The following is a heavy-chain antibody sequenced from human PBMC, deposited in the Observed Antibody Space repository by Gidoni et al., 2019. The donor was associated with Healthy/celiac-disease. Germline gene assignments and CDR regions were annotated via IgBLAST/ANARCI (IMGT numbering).Heavy chain of an antibody. CDR2: IYYSGST. Sequence: QVQLQESGPGLVKPSQTLSLTCTVSGGSISSGGYYWSWIRQHPGKGLEWIGYIYYSGSTYYNPSLKSRVTISVDTSKNQFSLKLSSVTAADTAVYYCARSTIFGVVIISPFDYWGQGTLVTVSS. D-gene: IGHD3-3*01. CDR1: GGSISSGGYY. J-gene: IGHJ4*02. CDR3: ARSTIFGVVIISPFDY. V-gene: IGHV4-31*03.